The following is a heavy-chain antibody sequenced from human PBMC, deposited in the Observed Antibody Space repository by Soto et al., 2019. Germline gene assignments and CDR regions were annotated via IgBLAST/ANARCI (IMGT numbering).Heavy chain of an antibody. D-gene: IGHD1-20*01. CDR1: GGTFSSYA. J-gene: IGHJ4*02. V-gene: IGHV1-69*13. CDR3: ARDKGSHKGITGTFDY. Sequence: GASVKVSCKASGGTFSSYAISWVRQAPGQGLEWMGGIIPIFGTANYAQKFQGRVTITADESTSTAYMELSSLRSEDTAVYYCARDKGSHKGITGTFDYWGQGTLVTVSS. CDR2: IIPIFGTA.